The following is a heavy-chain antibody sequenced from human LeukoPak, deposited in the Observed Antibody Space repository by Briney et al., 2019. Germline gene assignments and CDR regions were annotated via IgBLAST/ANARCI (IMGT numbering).Heavy chain of an antibody. D-gene: IGHD3-16*01. J-gene: IGHJ5*02. CDR1: GYNFTIYW. V-gene: IGHV5-51*01. CDR2: IYPRDSDT. Sequence: GESLKISCKGSGYNFTIYWIGWVLQLPAKSLEWMVIIYPRDSDTRYSPSFQVQVTISAAKSISTACLQWSSLKASDTAMYYCAIFDFLFGEIDNWFDPWGQGTQVTVSS. CDR3: AIFDFLFGEIDNWFDP.